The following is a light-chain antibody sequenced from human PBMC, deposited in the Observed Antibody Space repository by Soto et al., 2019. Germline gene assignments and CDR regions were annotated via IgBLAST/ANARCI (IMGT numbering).Light chain of an antibody. J-gene: IGKJ1*01. Sequence: DIQMTQSPSALSASVGDRVTITCRASQTISSWLAWYQQKPGEAPRLLIYQASSLETEVPSRFSGSGSGTEFTLTISSLQPGDFATYYCQQYNRYSLTFGKGTKGDI. CDR1: QTISSW. V-gene: IGKV1-5*03. CDR2: QAS. CDR3: QQYNRYSLT.